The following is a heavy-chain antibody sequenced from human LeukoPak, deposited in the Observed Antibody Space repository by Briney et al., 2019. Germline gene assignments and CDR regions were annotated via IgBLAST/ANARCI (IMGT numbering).Heavy chain of an antibody. CDR1: GGCISSSSYY. V-gene: IGHV4-39*01. D-gene: IGHD1-26*01. Sequence: SETLSLTCTVSGGCISSSSYYWGWIRQPPGKGLEWIGSIYYSGSTYYNPSLMSRVTISVDTSKNEFSLKLSSVTAADTAVYYCARHLGIVGATTLWGQGTLVTVSS. CDR3: ARHLGIVGATTL. J-gene: IGHJ4*02. CDR2: IYYSGST.